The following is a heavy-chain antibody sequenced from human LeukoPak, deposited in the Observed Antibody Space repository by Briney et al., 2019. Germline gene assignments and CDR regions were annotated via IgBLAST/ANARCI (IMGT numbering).Heavy chain of an antibody. J-gene: IGHJ4*02. V-gene: IGHV1-2*02. CDR1: GYTFTGYY. D-gene: IGHD6-13*01. Sequence: GASVTVSCKASGYTFTGYYMHWVRQAPGQGLEGMGWINPNSGGTNYVQKFQGRVTMTRDTSISTAYMELSRLRSDDTAVYYCARGQSIAAADYWGQGTLVTVSS. CDR3: ARGQSIAAADY. CDR2: INPNSGGT.